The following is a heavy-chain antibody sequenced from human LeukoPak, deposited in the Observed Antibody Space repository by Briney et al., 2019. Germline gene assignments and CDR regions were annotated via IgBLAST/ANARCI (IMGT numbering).Heavy chain of an antibody. CDR1: GFTVSSNY. D-gene: IGHD3-10*01. Sequence: PGGSLRLSCAASGFTVSSNYMSWVRQVPGKGLEWVSTISGSGGSTYYTDSVKGRFTITRDNSKNTLYLQMNSLRAEDTAVYYCAKDGGLITLVRGVDARYFDSWGQGTLVTVSS. J-gene: IGHJ4*02. V-gene: IGHV3-23*01. CDR2: ISGSGGST. CDR3: AKDGGLITLVRGVDARYFDS.